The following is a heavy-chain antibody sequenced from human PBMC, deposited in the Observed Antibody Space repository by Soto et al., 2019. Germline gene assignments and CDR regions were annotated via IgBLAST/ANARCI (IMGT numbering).Heavy chain of an antibody. CDR1: GGSISSSNW. V-gene: IGHV4-4*02. CDR2: IYHSGNT. Sequence: SEILSLTCAVSGGSISSSNWWSWVRQPPGKGLEWIGEIYHSGNTNYNPSLKSRVTMAVDKSRNQFSLKLSSVTAADTAVYYCARRWGEGRVDYWGQGTPVTVSS. D-gene: IGHD3-10*01. CDR3: ARRWGEGRVDY. J-gene: IGHJ4*02.